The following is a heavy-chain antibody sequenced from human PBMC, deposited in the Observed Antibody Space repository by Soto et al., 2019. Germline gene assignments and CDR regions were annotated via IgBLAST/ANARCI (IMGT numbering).Heavy chain of an antibody. J-gene: IGHJ4*02. CDR3: ARDQGGEAAAGTVGFDY. V-gene: IGHV6-1*01. CDR1: GDSVSSNSAA. CDR2: TYYRSKWYN. D-gene: IGHD6-13*01. Sequence: KQSQTLSLTCAISGDSVSSNSAAWNWIRQSPSRGLEWLGRTYYRSKWYNDYAVSVKSRITINPDTSKNQFSLQLNSVTPEDTAVYYCARDQGGEAAAGTVGFDYWGQGTLVTVSS.